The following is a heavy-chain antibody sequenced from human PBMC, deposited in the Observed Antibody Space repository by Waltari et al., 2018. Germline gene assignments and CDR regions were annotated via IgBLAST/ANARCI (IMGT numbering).Heavy chain of an antibody. J-gene: IGHJ4*02. CDR1: GFTISSFW. CDR3: ATSGWYCFDY. Sequence: EVQLVESGGGLVQPGGSLRLSCAASGFTISSFWMNWVRQTPGKGLGWVAGIKQDGSEKYYADSVKGRFTISRDNAKNSLYLQMNSLRAEDTAVYYCATSGWYCFDYWGQGTLVTVSS. V-gene: IGHV3-7*01. CDR2: IKQDGSEK. D-gene: IGHD6-19*01.